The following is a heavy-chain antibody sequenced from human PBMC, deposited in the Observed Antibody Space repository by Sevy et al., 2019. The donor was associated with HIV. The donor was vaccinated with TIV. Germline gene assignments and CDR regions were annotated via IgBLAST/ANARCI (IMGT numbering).Heavy chain of an antibody. CDR1: GVIFNSHA. Sequence: GGSLRLSCAASGVIFNSHAMSWVRQAPGKGLEWVSTISGSGGYTYYSDSVKGRFTISRDNYKNTVCLQMNSLRAEDTAVYYCTNRGIVIITGFDYWGHGTLVTVSS. J-gene: IGHJ4*01. CDR3: TNRGIVIITGFDY. CDR2: ISGSGGYT. V-gene: IGHV3-23*01. D-gene: IGHD1-20*01.